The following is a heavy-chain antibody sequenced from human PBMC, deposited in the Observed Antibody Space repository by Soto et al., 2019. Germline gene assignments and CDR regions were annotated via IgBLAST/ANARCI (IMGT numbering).Heavy chain of an antibody. Sequence: GGSLRLSCAASGFTFSSYWMSWVRQAPGKGLEWVANIKQDGSEKYYVDSVKGRFTISRDNSKNTLYLQMNSLRAEDTAVYYCARDPRFLEWLSPYGMDVWGQGTTVTVSS. CDR1: GFTFSSYW. V-gene: IGHV3-7*01. D-gene: IGHD3-3*01. J-gene: IGHJ6*02. CDR3: ARDPRFLEWLSPYGMDV. CDR2: IKQDGSEK.